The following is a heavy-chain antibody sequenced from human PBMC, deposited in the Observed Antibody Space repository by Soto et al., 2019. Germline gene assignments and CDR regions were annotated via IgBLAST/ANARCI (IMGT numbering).Heavy chain of an antibody. CDR2: IYYSGST. J-gene: IGHJ4*02. CDR3: ERDVRYYFDY. Sequence: QVQLQESGPGLVKPSETLSLTCTVSGGSISSYYWSWIRQPQGKGLAWIGYIYYSGSTKYNPSLKSRGTISVDTSKNQFSLKLSSVTDADTAVYYCERDVRYYFDYWGQGTLVKVSS. CDR1: GGSISSYY. V-gene: IGHV4-59*01.